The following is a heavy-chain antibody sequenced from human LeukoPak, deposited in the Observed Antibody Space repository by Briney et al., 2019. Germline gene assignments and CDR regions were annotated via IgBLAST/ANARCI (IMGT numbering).Heavy chain of an antibody. CDR1: GFTFSSYG. CDR2: ISYDGSNK. V-gene: IGHV3-30*18. J-gene: IGHJ4*02. Sequence: PGRSLRLSCAASGFTFSSYGMHWVRQAPGKGLEWVAVISYDGSNKYYADSVKGRFTISRDNSKNTLYLQMNSLRAEDTAIYYCAKMRWELNYFDYWGQGTLVTVSS. CDR3: AKMRWELNYFDY. D-gene: IGHD4-23*01.